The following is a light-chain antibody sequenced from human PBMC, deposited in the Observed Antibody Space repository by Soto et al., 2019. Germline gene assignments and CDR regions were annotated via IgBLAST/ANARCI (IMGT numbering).Light chain of an antibody. CDR1: QRVSSSY. J-gene: IGKJ5*01. Sequence: EIVLTQSPGTLSLSPGERATIYCRASQRVSSSYLAWYQQKPGQAPRLLIYGASSRATGIPDRFSGSGSGTDFTLTISRLEPEDFAVYYCQQYGSFFGQGTRLEIK. V-gene: IGKV3-20*01. CDR2: GAS. CDR3: QQYGSF.